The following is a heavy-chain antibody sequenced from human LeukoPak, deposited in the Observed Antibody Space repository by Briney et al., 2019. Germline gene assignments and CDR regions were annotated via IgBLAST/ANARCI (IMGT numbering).Heavy chain of an antibody. D-gene: IGHD1-14*01. Sequence: SETLSLTCTVSGGSISSYYWSWIRQPPGKGLEWIGYIYYSGSTNYYPSLKGRVTVSVDTSKNQFSLKLNSVTAADTAVYYCARSAGYYFDYWGQGTLVTVSS. CDR3: ARSAGYYFDY. V-gene: IGHV4-59*01. CDR2: IYYSGST. CDR1: GGSISSYY. J-gene: IGHJ4*02.